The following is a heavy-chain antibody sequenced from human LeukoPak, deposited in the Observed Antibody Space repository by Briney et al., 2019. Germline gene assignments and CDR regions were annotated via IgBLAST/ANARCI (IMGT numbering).Heavy chain of an antibody. CDR3: ARDYRGSESPSIY. Sequence: SVKVSCTASGGTFSSYAISWVRQAPGPGLEWMGGIIPIFGTANYAQKFQGRVTMTTDASTSTVYMELRSLGSDDTAVYYCARDYRGSESPSIYWGQGTLVTVSS. CDR2: IIPIFGTA. CDR1: GGTFSSYA. D-gene: IGHD3-10*01. V-gene: IGHV1-69*05. J-gene: IGHJ4*02.